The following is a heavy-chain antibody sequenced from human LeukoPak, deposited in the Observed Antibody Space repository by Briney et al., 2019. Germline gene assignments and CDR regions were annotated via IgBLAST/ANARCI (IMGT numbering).Heavy chain of an antibody. J-gene: IGHJ4*01. CDR3: ARHPSSAWHADY. CDR2: ISYSGTT. Sequence: SETLSLTCTVSGGSISTSSYCWGWIRQPPGKGLEWIGIISYSGTTYYDPSLKSRVTISVDTSNNQFSLRLTSVTAADTAVYFCARHPSSAWHADYWGHGTLVTVSS. D-gene: IGHD6-25*01. V-gene: IGHV4-39*01. CDR1: GGSISTSSYC.